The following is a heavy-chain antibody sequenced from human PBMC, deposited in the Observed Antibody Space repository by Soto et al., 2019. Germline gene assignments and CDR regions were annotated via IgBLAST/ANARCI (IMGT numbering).Heavy chain of an antibody. CDR3: AMEVQVHTPAFVY. CDR1: GGTFHTYA. J-gene: IGHJ4*02. CDR2: ISPMFGAA. D-gene: IGHD3-10*01. Sequence: QVQLVQSGAEMKKPGTSVKVSCQSSGGTFHTYAMNWVRQAPGQGPEWMGDISPMFGAANYAPKFQGRVTITADESTGTSYMQLSSLMSEDTALYFCAMEVQVHTPAFVYWGQGTLVTVSS. V-gene: IGHV1-69*19.